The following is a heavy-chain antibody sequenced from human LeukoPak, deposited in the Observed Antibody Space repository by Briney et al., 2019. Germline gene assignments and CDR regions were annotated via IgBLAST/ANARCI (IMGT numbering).Heavy chain of an antibody. CDR1: GFTFGDYV. D-gene: IGHD1-1*01. V-gene: IGHV3-49*04. CDR3: TNDLSYMDV. Sequence: GGPLRLSCTASGFTFGDYVMNWVRQAPGKGLEWVGFIRSKAYGGTTEYAASVKGRFTISRDDSKSIAYLQMNSLKTEDTAVYYCTNDLSYMDVWGKGTTVTVSS. J-gene: IGHJ6*03. CDR2: IRSKAYGGTT.